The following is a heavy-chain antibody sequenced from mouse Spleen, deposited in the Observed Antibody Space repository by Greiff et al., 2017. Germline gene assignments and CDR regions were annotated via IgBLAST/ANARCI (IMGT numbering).Heavy chain of an antibody. D-gene: IGHD2-3*01. CDR1: GYSITSGYY. J-gene: IGHJ2*01. CDR3: ASSDGYYDY. Sequence: VQLQQSGPGLVKPSQSLSLTCSVTGYSITSGYYWNWIRQFPGNKLEWMGYISYDGSNNYNPSLKNRISITRDTSKNQFFLKLNSVTTEDTATYYCASSDGYYDYWGQGTTLTVSS. V-gene: IGHV3-6*01. CDR2: ISYDGSN.